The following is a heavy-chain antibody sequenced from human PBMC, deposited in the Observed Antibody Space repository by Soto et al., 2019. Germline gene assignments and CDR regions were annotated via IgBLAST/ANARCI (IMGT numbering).Heavy chain of an antibody. CDR1: GGCISSYY. Sequence: SETLSLTCTVCGGCISSYYWSWIRQPPGKGLEWIGYIYYSGSTNYNPSLKSRVTISVDTSKNQFSLKLSSVTAADTAVYYCARGVYYDFWSGYYEPPYYFDYWGQGTLVTVS. D-gene: IGHD3-3*01. CDR3: ARGVYYDFWSGYYEPPYYFDY. J-gene: IGHJ4*02. CDR2: IYYSGST. V-gene: IGHV4-59*01.